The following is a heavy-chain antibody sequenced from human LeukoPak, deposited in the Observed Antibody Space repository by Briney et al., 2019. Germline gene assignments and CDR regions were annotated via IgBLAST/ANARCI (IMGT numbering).Heavy chain of an antibody. CDR3: ARVVVVINGNWFDP. D-gene: IGHD3-22*01. Sequence: SETLSLTCTVSGGSISSYYRSWIRQPPGKGLEWIGYIYYSGSTNYNPSLKSRVTISVDTSKNQFSLKLSSVTAADTAVYYCARVVVVINGNWFDPWGQGTLVTVSS. V-gene: IGHV4-59*01. J-gene: IGHJ5*02. CDR2: IYYSGST. CDR1: GGSISSYY.